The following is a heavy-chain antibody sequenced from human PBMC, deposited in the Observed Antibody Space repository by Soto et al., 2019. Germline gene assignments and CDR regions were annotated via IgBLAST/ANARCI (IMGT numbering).Heavy chain of an antibody. CDR2: ISYDGSNK. CDR3: ANLHVHDYGGKSGKHFDY. D-gene: IGHD4-17*01. Sequence: GGSLRLSCAASGFTFSSYAMHWVRQAPGKGLEWVAVISYDGSNKYYADSVKGRFTISRDNSKNTLYLQMNSLRAEDTAVYYCANLHVHDYGGKSGKHFDYWGQGTLVTVS. J-gene: IGHJ4*02. CDR1: GFTFSSYA. V-gene: IGHV3-30*04.